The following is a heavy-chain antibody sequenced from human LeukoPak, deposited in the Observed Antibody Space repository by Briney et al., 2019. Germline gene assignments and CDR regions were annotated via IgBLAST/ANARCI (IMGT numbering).Heavy chain of an antibody. D-gene: IGHD3-22*01. CDR2: INPNSGGT. CDR3: ASGSSYDSSGRGFDY. Sequence: ASVKVSCKASEDTFSVYYMHWVQQAPGQGLEWMGWINPNSGGTNYAQKFQGRVTMTRDTSISTAYMELSRLRFDDTAVYYCASGSSYDSSGRGFDYWGQGTLVTVSS. CDR1: EDTFSVYY. J-gene: IGHJ4*02. V-gene: IGHV1-2*02.